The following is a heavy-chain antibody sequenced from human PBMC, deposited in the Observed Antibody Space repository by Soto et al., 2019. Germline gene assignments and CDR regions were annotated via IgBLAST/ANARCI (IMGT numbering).Heavy chain of an antibody. D-gene: IGHD2-2*01. Sequence: PVGSLRLSCAASGFTFTNYLMTWVRQAPGKGLEWVSSIDKSGGDTYYADSVKGRFTISRDNSKNTLYLQVNGLRAEDTALYYCAKDTYSRSWYFWGQGTLVTVSS. J-gene: IGHJ4*02. V-gene: IGHV3-23*05. CDR3: AKDTYSRSWYF. CDR1: GFTFTNYL. CDR2: IDKSGGDT.